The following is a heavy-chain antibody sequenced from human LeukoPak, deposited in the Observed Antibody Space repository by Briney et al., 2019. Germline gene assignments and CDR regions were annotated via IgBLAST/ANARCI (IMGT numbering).Heavy chain of an antibody. CDR3: ARIAAHDAFDI. CDR1: GYTFTSYA. CDR2: INTNTGNP. J-gene: IGHJ3*02. V-gene: IGHV7-4-1*02. Sequence: VASVKVSCKVSGYTFTSYAMNWVRQAPGQGLEWMGWINTNTGNPTYAQGFTGRFVFSLDTSVSTAYLQISSLKAEDTAVYYCARIAAHDAFDIWGQGTMVTVSS. D-gene: IGHD6-13*01.